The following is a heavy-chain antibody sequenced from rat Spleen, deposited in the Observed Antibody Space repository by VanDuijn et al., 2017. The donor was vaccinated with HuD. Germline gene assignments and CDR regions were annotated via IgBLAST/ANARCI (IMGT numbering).Heavy chain of an antibody. V-gene: IGHV6-6*01. CDR3: TTGLQ. CDR1: GFTFSTAW. J-gene: IGHJ2*01. Sequence: EVQVLESGGGLVQPGNSLKLSCATSGFTFSTAWLYWYRQFPEKRLEWVARIKAKSNNYATDYTESVKGRFTISRDDSKTSIYLQMDSLRSEDTATYYFTTGLQWGQGVMVTVSS. CDR2: IKAKSNNYAT. D-gene: IGHD1-1*01.